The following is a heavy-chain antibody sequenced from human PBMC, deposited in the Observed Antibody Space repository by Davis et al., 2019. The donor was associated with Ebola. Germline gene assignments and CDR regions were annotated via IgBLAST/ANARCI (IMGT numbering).Heavy chain of an antibody. D-gene: IGHD4-17*01. CDR3: AREAVTTGWYFDL. CDR1: GFTFSSYG. Sequence: PGGSLSLSCAASGFTFSSYGMNWVRQAPGKGLEWVSYISSSGSTIYYADSVKGRFTIARDNAKNTLYLQMNSLRAEDTAVYYCAREAVTTGWYFDLWGRGTLVTVSS. V-gene: IGHV3-48*04. CDR2: ISSSGSTI. J-gene: IGHJ2*01.